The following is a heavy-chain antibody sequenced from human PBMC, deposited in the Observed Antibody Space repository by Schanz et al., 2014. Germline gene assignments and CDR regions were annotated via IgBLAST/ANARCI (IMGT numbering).Heavy chain of an antibody. J-gene: IGHJ4*02. V-gene: IGHV1-18*01. CDR1: GYTFTRSG. CDR3: ARDRDQWDGNYLDY. D-gene: IGHD1-26*01. Sequence: QVQLVQSGGEVKTPGASVKVSCKASGYTFTRSGISWVRQAPGQGLEWMGWIGGSDGNTNFAQKFQGRVTMTTDTSTSTVYMELRSLTSDDSAVYYCARDRDQWDGNYLDYWGQGTLVNVSS. CDR2: IGGSDGNT.